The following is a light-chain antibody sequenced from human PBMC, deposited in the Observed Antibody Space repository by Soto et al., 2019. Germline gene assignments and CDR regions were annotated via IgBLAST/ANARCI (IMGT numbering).Light chain of an antibody. CDR2: DAS. Sequence: EIVMTQSPATLSVSPGERATLSCRASRSVSILLAWYQQKPGQAPRLLIYDASNRAAGTPGRLSGSGSGTDFTLTISSLEPEDFAVYYCQKRDNWPWKFGQGNKGDIK. V-gene: IGKV3-11*01. J-gene: IGKJ1*01. CDR3: QKRDNWPWK. CDR1: RSVSIL.